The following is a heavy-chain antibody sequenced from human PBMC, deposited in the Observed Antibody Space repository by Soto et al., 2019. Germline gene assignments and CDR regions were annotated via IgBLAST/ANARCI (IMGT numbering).Heavy chain of an antibody. CDR2: IYYSGST. CDR1: GGSISSYY. CDR3: ARTGITMIDY. V-gene: IGHV4-59*01. D-gene: IGHD3-22*01. Sequence: SETLSLTCTVSGGSISSYYWSWIRQPPGKGLEWIGYIYYSGSTNYNPSLKSRVTISVDTSKNQFSLKLSSVTAADTAVYYCARTGITMIDYWGQGTLVTVSS. J-gene: IGHJ4*02.